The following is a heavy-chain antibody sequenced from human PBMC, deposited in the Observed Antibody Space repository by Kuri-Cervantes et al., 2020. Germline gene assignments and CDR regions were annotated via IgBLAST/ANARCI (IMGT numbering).Heavy chain of an antibody. CDR3: ARAPKYSYGQRGIPFDL. CDR2: INHSGST. J-gene: IGHJ2*01. D-gene: IGHD5-18*01. Sequence: SETLSLTCTVPGGSISSSSYYWGWIRQPPGKGLEWIGEINHSGSTNYNPSLKSRVTISVDTSKNQFSLKLSSVTAADTAVNYCARAPKYSYGQRGIPFDLWGRGTLVTVSS. CDR1: GGSISSSSYY. V-gene: IGHV4-39*07.